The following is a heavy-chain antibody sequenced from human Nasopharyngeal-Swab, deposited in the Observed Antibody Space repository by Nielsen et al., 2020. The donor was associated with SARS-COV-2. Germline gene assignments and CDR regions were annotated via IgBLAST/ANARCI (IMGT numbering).Heavy chain of an antibody. D-gene: IGHD3-16*01. V-gene: IGHV3-23*01. Sequence: GGSLRLSCAASGFTFSSYAMSWVRQAPGKGLEWVSAISGSGGSTYYADSVKGRFTISRDNSKNTLYLQMNSLRADDTAVYYCAKEATLGGVGDYHYMDVWGKGTTVTVSS. CDR1: GFTFSSYA. J-gene: IGHJ6*03. CDR3: AKEATLGGVGDYHYMDV. CDR2: ISGSGGST.